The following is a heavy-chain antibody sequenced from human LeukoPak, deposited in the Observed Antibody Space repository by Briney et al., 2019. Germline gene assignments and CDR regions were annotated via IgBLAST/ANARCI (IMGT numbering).Heavy chain of an antibody. D-gene: IGHD5-12*01. CDR3: ARVATTTNPPQRPFDY. V-gene: IGHV4-38-2*01. CDR1: GYSIGSGYY. J-gene: IGHJ4*02. CDR2: IYYSGST. Sequence: PSETLSLTCAVSGYSIGSGYYWGWIRQPPGKGLEWIGSIYYSGSTYYNPSLKSRVTISVDTSKNQFSLKLSSVTAADTAVYCCARVATTTNPPQRPFDYWGQGTLVTVSS.